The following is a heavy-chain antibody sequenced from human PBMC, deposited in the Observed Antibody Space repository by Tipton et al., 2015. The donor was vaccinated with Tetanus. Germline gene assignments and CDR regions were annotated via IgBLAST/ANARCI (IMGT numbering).Heavy chain of an antibody. CDR2: IYYSGST. CDR3: ARDQGGGRVVRLNWFDP. CDR1: GGSISSYY. J-gene: IGHJ5*02. D-gene: IGHD6-6*01. V-gene: IGHV4-59*12. Sequence: TLSLTCTVSGGSISSYYWSWIRQPPGKGLEWIGYIYYSGSTNYNPSLKSRVTISVDTSKNQFSLKLTSVTDADTAVYYCARDQGGGRVVRLNWFDPWGQGTLVTVSS.